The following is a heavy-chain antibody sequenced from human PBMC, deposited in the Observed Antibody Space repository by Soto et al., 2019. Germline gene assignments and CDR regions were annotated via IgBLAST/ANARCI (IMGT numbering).Heavy chain of an antibody. J-gene: IGHJ6*02. V-gene: IGHV1-18*01. CDR2: ISAYNGNT. Sequence: ASVKISCTASSYIFTSYGISRVRQAPGQGLEWMGWISAYNGNTNYAQKLQGRVTMTTDTSTSTAYMELRSLRSDDTAVYYCATAGYSSSDYYYYGMDVWGQGTTVTVSS. CDR3: ATAGYSSSDYYYYGMDV. CDR1: SYIFTSYG. D-gene: IGHD6-6*01.